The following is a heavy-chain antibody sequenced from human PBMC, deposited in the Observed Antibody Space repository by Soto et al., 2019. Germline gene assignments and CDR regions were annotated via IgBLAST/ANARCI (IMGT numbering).Heavy chain of an antibody. V-gene: IGHV4-59*01. J-gene: IGHJ4*02. CDR2: IYFTGST. CDR3: AKIGYNYGYFFHY. D-gene: IGHD5-18*01. CDR1: GGSMSGYY. Sequence: SSETLSLTCTFSGGSMSGYYWSLIRQPPGKGLEWIGHIYFTGSTSYNPSLKSRVTISVDTSKNQFSLKLNSVTAADTAVYYCAKIGYNYGYFFHYWGQGTLVTVSS.